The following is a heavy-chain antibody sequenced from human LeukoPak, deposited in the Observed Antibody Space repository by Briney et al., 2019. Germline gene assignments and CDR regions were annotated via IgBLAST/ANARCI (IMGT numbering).Heavy chain of an antibody. CDR2: SISRSGGVTT. CDR3: SAYYNGRGDY. Sequence: GGSLRLSCAASGVTFRNAWMTWVRQAPGRGLEWVGRSISRSGGVTTEYAAPVKGRFTISRDDSRNTVYLQMNSQKIEDTAVYCCSAYYNGRGDYWGQGTLVTVSS. V-gene: IGHV3-15*01. D-gene: IGHD3-10*01. J-gene: IGHJ4*02. CDR1: GVTFRNAW.